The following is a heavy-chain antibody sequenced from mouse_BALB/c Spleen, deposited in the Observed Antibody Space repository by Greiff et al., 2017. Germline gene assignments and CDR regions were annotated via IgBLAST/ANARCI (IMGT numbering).Heavy chain of an antibody. CDR3: ARSYDYPSY. J-gene: IGHJ4*01. CDR2: IYWDDDK. CDR1: GFSLSTSGMG. D-gene: IGHD2-4*01. Sequence: QVTLKVSGPGILQPSQTLSLTCSFSGFSLSTSGMGVSWIRQPSGKGLEWLAHIYWDDDKRYNPSLKSRLTISKDTSSNQVFLKITSVDTADTATYYCARSYDYPSYWGQGTSVTVSS. V-gene: IGHV8-12*01.